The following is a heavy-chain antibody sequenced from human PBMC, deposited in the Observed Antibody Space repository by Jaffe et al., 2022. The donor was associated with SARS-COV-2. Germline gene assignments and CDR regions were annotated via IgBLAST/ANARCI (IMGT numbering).Heavy chain of an antibody. CDR1: GYTFTSYE. V-gene: IGHV1-8*01. D-gene: IGHD2-2*01. Sequence: QVQLVQSGAEVKKPGASVKVSCKAAGYTFTSYEINWVRQATGRGLEWMGWMSPRSGNTGYAQKFQGRVTMTRNTSIRTAYMELSSLRSEDTAVYYCVRGGDQSSSSWYLFDPWGQGTPVTVSS. J-gene: IGHJ5*02. CDR2: MSPRSGNT. CDR3: VRGGDQSSSSWYLFDP.